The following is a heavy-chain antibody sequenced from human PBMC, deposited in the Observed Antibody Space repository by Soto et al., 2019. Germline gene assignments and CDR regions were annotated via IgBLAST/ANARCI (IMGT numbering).Heavy chain of an antibody. CDR1: GFSVTANY. CDR2: IFSGGGT. Sequence: VQVVESGGGLIQPGGSLRLSCEVSGFSVTANYMRWVRQAPGKGLEWVSVIFSGGGTDYVDSVKGRFTISRDISKSTLYLQMNSLRAEDTAVYYWHGYGYWGQGTLVTVSS. D-gene: IGHD5-12*01. V-gene: IGHV3-53*01. J-gene: IGHJ4*02. CDR3: HGYGY.